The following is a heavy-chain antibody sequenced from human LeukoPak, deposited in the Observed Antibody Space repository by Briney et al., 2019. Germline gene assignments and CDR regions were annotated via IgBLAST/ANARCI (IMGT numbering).Heavy chain of an antibody. J-gene: IGHJ4*02. Sequence: PGGSLRLSCAASGFTFSKYWMLWVRQAPGKGLESGSRINTDGTVTTYADSVKGRFTVSRDNADNTMFLQMNSARDEDTAVYYCATKQWLAPPPDSWGQGTPVTVSS. CDR3: ATKQWLAPPPDS. CDR1: GFTFSKYW. CDR2: INTDGTVT. D-gene: IGHD6-19*01. V-gene: IGHV3-74*01.